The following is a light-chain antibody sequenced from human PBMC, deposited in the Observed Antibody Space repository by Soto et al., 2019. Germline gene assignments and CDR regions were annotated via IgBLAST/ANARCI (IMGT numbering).Light chain of an antibody. CDR3: QQRSNWPIT. Sequence: ISMTPSPPTLSEPSXXLATLXCRASQSVSSYLAWYQQKPGQAPRLLIYDASKRATGIPDRFSGSGSGTDFTLTISSLEPEDFAVYYCQQRSNWPITFGQGTRLEIK. J-gene: IGKJ5*01. CDR2: DAS. CDR1: QSVSSY. V-gene: IGKV3-11*01.